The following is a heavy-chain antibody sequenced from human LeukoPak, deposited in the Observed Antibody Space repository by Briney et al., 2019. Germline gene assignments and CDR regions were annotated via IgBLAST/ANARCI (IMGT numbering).Heavy chain of an antibody. Sequence: ASVTVSYKASGYTFTSYYMHWVRQAPGQGLEWMGLINPSGGSTSYAQKFQGRVTITRDTSISTAYMELSRLRSDDTAVYYCARVNVDTAMVKDYYYYYMDVWGKGTTVTISS. CDR2: INPSGGST. V-gene: IGHV1-46*01. CDR3: ARVNVDTAMVKDYYYYYMDV. CDR1: GYTFTSYY. J-gene: IGHJ6*03. D-gene: IGHD5-18*01.